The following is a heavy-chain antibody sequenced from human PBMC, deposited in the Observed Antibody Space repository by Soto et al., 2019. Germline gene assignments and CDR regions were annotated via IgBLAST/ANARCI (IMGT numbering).Heavy chain of an antibody. CDR1: GGSVSGYF. V-gene: IGHV4-34*02. D-gene: IGHD2-15*01. CDR2: INHSGTT. CDR3: ARRYCSDSYCSYFDY. Sequence: QVQLRQWGAGLLKPSETLSLTCAVYGGSVSGYFWSWIRQPPGKGLEWIGEINHSGTTSYSPSLDSRVTTSVDTSKNQFSLRLSSVTAADTAIYYCARRYCSDSYCSYFDYWGRGTLVTVSS. J-gene: IGHJ4*02.